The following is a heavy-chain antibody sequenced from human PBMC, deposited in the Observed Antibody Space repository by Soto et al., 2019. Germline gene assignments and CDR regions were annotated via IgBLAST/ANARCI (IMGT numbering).Heavy chain of an antibody. CDR2: IYYSGST. CDR1: GGSISSGGYY. V-gene: IGHV4-31*03. Sequence: PSETLSLTCTVSGGSISSGGYYWSWIRQHPGKGLEWIGYIYYSGSTYYNPSLKSRVTISVDTSKNQFSLKLSSVTAADTAVYYCSRWGIATIFFDFRGPGTLGT. CDR3: SRWGIATIFFDF. J-gene: IGHJ4*02. D-gene: IGHD3-16*01.